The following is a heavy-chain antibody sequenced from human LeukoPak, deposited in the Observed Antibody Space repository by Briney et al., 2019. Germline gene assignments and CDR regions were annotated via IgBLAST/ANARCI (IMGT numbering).Heavy chain of an antibody. Sequence: ASVKVSCKVSGYTLTELSMHWVRQAPGKGLEWMGGFDPEDGETIYAQKFQGRVTMTEDTSTDTAYMELSSLRPEDTAVYYCATGNDYYDSRGFDYWGQGTLVTVSS. CDR3: ATGNDYYDSRGFDY. V-gene: IGHV1-24*01. CDR1: GYTLTELS. J-gene: IGHJ4*02. D-gene: IGHD3-22*01. CDR2: FDPEDGET.